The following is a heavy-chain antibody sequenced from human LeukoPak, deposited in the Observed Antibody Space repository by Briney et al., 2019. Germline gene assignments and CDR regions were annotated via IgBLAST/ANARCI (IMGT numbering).Heavy chain of an antibody. CDR1: GFTFSSYA. J-gene: IGHJ4*02. V-gene: IGHV3-23*01. Sequence: GGSLRLFCAASGFTFSSYAIHWVRQAPGKGLEWVSTISGSDGSTYYADSVKGRFTISRDNSKNTLYLQMNSLRAEDTAVYYCAEEKRVGVTPPYFDYWGRGTLVTVSS. CDR3: AEEKRVGVTPPYFDY. CDR2: ISGSDGST. D-gene: IGHD1-26*01.